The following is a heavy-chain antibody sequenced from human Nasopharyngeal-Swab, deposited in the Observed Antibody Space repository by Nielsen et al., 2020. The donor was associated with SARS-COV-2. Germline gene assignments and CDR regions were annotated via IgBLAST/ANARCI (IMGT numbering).Heavy chain of an antibody. Sequence: GSLRLSCTVSGGPISSYYWSWIRQPAGKGLEWIGRIYTSGSTNYNPSLKSRVTMSVDTSKNQFSLKLSSVTAADTAVYYCARATYYDFWSGPDYYYYGMDVWGQGTTVTVSS. D-gene: IGHD3-3*01. CDR3: ARATYYDFWSGPDYYYYGMDV. J-gene: IGHJ6*02. CDR2: IYTSGST. V-gene: IGHV4-4*07. CDR1: GGPISSYY.